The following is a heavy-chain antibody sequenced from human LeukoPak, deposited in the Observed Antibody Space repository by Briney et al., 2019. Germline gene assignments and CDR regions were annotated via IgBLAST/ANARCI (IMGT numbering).Heavy chain of an antibody. Sequence: ASVKVSCKASGGTFSSYAISWVRQAPGQGLEWIGWINPNSGGTNYAQKFQGRVTMTRDTSISTAYMELSRLRSDDTAVYYCARGHYYDSSGLIDYWGQGTLVTVSS. D-gene: IGHD3-22*01. J-gene: IGHJ4*02. CDR2: INPNSGGT. CDR1: GGTFSSYA. V-gene: IGHV1-2*02. CDR3: ARGHYYDSSGLIDY.